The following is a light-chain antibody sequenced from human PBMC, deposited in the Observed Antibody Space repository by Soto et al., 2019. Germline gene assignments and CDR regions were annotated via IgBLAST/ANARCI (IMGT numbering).Light chain of an antibody. Sequence: QSVLTQPASVSGSPGQSITISCAGTSSDVGGCNYVSWYQQHPGKAPQLMIYDVSNRPSGVSTRFAGSKSGNTASLTISGLQAEDEADYYCCSYTTSSTLGYVFGTGTKVTVL. J-gene: IGLJ1*01. CDR3: CSYTTSSTLGYV. CDR1: SSDVGGCNY. CDR2: DVS. V-gene: IGLV2-14*03.